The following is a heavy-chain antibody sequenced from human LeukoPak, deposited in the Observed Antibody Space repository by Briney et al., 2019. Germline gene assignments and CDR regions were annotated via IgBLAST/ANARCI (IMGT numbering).Heavy chain of an antibody. D-gene: IGHD3-3*01. Sequence: GMSLRLSCAASGFPFSTYGMHWVRQAPGKGLEWVAAISNDGNNKFYADSVKGRFTISRDNSKNTLYLQMNSLRAEDTAVYYCAKGAGNTIFGVVINYYYMDVWGKGTTVTVSS. V-gene: IGHV3-30*18. J-gene: IGHJ6*03. CDR3: AKGAGNTIFGVVINYYYMDV. CDR2: ISNDGNNK. CDR1: GFPFSTYG.